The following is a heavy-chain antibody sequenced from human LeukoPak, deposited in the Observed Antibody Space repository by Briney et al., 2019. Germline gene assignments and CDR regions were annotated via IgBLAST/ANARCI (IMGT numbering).Heavy chain of an antibody. CDR1: GYTFTDYY. Sequence: GASVKVSCKASGYTFTDYYIHWLRLAPGQGLEWMGWINPNSGGAIYAQNLQGRVTMTRDTSISTAYMELRSDDTAVYYCARATVRGVEIDYWGQGTLVTVSS. J-gene: IGHJ4*02. D-gene: IGHD3-10*01. CDR2: INPNSGGA. CDR3: ARATVRGVEIDY. V-gene: IGHV1-2*02.